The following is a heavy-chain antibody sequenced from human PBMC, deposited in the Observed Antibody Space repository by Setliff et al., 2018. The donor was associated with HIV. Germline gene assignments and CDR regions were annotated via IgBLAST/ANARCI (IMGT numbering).Heavy chain of an antibody. CDR2: TSIYDGSEK. CDR3: ARDVTVRLSVEYYFDY. Sequence: PGGSLRLSCAASGFTFTTYAMHWVRQAPGKGLEWVAVTSIYDGSEKYYADSVKGRFTISRDNSKNMLYLEMNSLRAEDTAIYYCARDVTVRLSVEYYFDYWGQGTLVTVSS. J-gene: IGHJ4*02. D-gene: IGHD2-15*01. V-gene: IGHV3-30*04. CDR1: GFTFTTYA.